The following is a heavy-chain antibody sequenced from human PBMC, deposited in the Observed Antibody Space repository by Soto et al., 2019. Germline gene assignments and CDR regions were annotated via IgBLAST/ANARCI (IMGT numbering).Heavy chain of an antibody. CDR2: IYYSGST. CDR3: ARQDYSSLDY. CDR1: GGSISSSSYY. D-gene: IGHD6-13*01. Sequence: PSETLSLTCTVSGGSISSSSYYWGWIRQPPGTGLEWIGSIYYSGSTYYNPSLKSRVTISVDTSKNQFSLKLSSVTAADTAVYYCARQDYSSLDYWGQGTLVTVSS. J-gene: IGHJ4*02. V-gene: IGHV4-39*01.